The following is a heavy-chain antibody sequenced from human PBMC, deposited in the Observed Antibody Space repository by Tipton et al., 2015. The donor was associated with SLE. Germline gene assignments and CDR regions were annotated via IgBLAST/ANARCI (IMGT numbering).Heavy chain of an antibody. CDR2: INSDGSST. CDR3: TTGVQQQLVPRPYYYGMDV. D-gene: IGHD6-13*01. J-gene: IGHJ6*02. Sequence: SLRLSCAASGFTFSSYWMHWVRQAPGKGLVWVSRINSDGSSTSYADSVKGRFTISRDNAKNTLYLQMNSLKTEDTAVYYCTTGVQQQLVPRPYYYGMDVWGQGTTVTVSS. CDR1: GFTFSSYW. V-gene: IGHV3-74*01.